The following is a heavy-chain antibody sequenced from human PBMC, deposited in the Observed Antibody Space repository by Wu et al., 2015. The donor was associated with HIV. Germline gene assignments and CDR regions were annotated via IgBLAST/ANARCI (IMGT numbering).Heavy chain of an antibody. D-gene: IGHD6-6*01. CDR1: GGTFSSYA. V-gene: IGHV1-69*12. Sequence: QVQLVQSGAEVKKPGSSVKVSCKASGGTFSSYAISWVRQAPGQGLEWMGGIIPIFGTANYAQKFQGRVTITADESTSTAYMELSSLRSEDTAVYYCARGGHAARPSSYWYFDLWGRGTLVTVSS. CDR2: IIPIFGTA. CDR3: ARGGHAARPSSYWYFDL. J-gene: IGHJ2*01.